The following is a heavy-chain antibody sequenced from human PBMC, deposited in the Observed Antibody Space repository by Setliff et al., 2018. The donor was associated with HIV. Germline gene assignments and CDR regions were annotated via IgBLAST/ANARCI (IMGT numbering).Heavy chain of an antibody. Sequence: KPSETLSLTCTVSGGSISNYYWSWIRQPPGKGLEWIGYISYTGTTKYNPSLKSLVTISVDTSENQFSVRLSSVSAADTAVYFCARHVARFDYDNGGYYVSHFDYWGQGTQVTVSS. CDR1: GGSISNYY. CDR3: ARHVARFDYDNGGYYVSHFDY. V-gene: IGHV4-59*01. J-gene: IGHJ4*02. CDR2: ISYTGTT. D-gene: IGHD3-22*01.